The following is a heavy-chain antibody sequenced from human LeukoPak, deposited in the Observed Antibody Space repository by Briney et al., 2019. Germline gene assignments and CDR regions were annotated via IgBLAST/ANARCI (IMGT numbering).Heavy chain of an antibody. CDR3: AKGSSSWYRYFQH. V-gene: IGHV3-23*01. CDR1: GFTFSSYA. J-gene: IGHJ1*01. CDR2: ISGSGGST. D-gene: IGHD6-13*01. Sequence: LPGGSLRLSCAASGFTFSSYAMSWVRQAPGKGLEWLSAISGSGGSTYYADSVKGRFTISRDNSKNTLYLQMNSLRAEDTAVYYCAKGSSSWYRYFQHWGQGTLVTVSS.